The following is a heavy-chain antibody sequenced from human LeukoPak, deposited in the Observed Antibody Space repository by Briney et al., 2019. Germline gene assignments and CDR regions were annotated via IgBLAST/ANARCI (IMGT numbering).Heavy chain of an antibody. V-gene: IGHV1-2*02. Sequence: ASVEVSCKASGYTFTGYYMHWVRQAPGQGLEWMGWINPNSGGTNYAQKFQGRVTMTRDTSISTAYMELSRLRSDDTAVYYCARNDYGDGYYMDVWGKGTTVTISS. CDR3: ARNDYGDGYYMDV. D-gene: IGHD4-17*01. CDR1: GYTFTGYY. J-gene: IGHJ6*03. CDR2: INPNSGGT.